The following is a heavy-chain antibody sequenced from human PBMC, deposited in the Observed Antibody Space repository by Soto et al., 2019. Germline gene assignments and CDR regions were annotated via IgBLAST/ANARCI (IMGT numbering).Heavy chain of an antibody. Sequence: EVQLVETGGGLIQPGGSLRLSCAASGFTVSNTYMTWVRQPPGKGLECVSVIYTAGGTNYADSVKGRFIISRDNSKNTLYLQMNSLRAEDTAVDYCARALPVAKGGFDPGGQGTLVTVSS. CDR1: GFTVSNTY. D-gene: IGHD2-2*01. J-gene: IGHJ5*02. CDR3: ARALPVAKGGFDP. CDR2: IYTAGGT. V-gene: IGHV3-53*02.